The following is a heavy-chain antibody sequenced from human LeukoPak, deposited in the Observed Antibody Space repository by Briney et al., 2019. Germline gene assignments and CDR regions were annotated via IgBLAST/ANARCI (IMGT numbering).Heavy chain of an antibody. CDR1: GGSISSYY. CDR3: ARVILDYDILTGYYGDNWFDP. CDR2: IYYSGST. Sequence: PSETLSLTCTVSGGSISSYYWSWIRQPPGKGLEWIGHIYYSGSTNYNPSLKSRVTMSLDTSKNQFSLKLSSVTAADTAVYYCARVILDYDILTGYYGDNWFDPWGQGTLVTVPS. V-gene: IGHV4-59*01. D-gene: IGHD3-9*01. J-gene: IGHJ5*02.